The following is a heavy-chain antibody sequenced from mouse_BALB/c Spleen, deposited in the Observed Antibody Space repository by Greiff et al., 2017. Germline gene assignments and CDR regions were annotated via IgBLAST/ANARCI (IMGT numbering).Heavy chain of an antibody. D-gene: IGHD2-4*01. CDR2: INPSNGGT. CDR3: TREVSTMITRGSYWYFDV. CDR1: GYTFTSYY. Sequence: VQVVESGAELVKPGASVKLSCKASGYTFTSYYMYWVKQRPGQGLEWIGGINPSNGGTNFNEKFKSKATLTVDKSSSTAYMQLSSLTSEDSAVYYCTREVSTMITRGSYWYFDVWGAGTTVTVSS. J-gene: IGHJ1*01. V-gene: IGHV1S81*02.